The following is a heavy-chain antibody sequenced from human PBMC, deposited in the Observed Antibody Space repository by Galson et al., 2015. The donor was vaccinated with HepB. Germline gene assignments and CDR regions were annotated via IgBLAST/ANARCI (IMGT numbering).Heavy chain of an antibody. D-gene: IGHD3-22*01. CDR3: AKDLYSTGYYPTTFDY. Sequence: SLRLSCAASGFTFSSYGMHWVRQAPGKGLEWVAFIRYDGSNKYYADSVKGRFTISRDNSKNTLYLQMNGLSTEDTAVHYCAKDLYSTGYYPTTFDYWGQGTLVTVSS. J-gene: IGHJ4*02. CDR1: GFTFSSYG. V-gene: IGHV3-30*02. CDR2: IRYDGSNK.